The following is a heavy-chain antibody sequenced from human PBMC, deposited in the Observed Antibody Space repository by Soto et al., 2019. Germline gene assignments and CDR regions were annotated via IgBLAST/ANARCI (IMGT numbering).Heavy chain of an antibody. CDR1: GFSFSAYS. J-gene: IGHJ4*02. CDR3: ARQRGYYDSSGLYY. Sequence: PGGSLRLSCAASGFSFSAYSMNWVRQAPGKGLEWIAYTSTSSTTKYYADSVRGRFTISRDNAKNSLYLQMNSLRAEDTAVYYCARQRGYYDSSGLYYWGQGTPVTVSS. V-gene: IGHV3-48*04. D-gene: IGHD3-22*01. CDR2: TSTSSTTK.